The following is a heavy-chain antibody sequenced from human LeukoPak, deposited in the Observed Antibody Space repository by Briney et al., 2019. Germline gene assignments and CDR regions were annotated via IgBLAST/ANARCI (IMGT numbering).Heavy chain of an antibody. Sequence: ASVKVSCKASGYTFTSYAMHWVRQAPGQRLEWMGWINAGNGNTKYSQKFQGRVTITADESTSTAYMELSSLRSEDTAVYYCARDIGYCSSTSCRGFDYWGQGTLVTVSS. D-gene: IGHD2-2*01. J-gene: IGHJ4*02. CDR3: ARDIGYCSSTSCRGFDY. CDR2: INAGNGNT. CDR1: GYTFTSYA. V-gene: IGHV1-3*01.